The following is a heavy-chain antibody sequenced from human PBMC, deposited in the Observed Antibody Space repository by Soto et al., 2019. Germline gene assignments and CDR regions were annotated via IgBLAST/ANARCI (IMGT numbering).Heavy chain of an antibody. D-gene: IGHD6-13*01. Sequence: EVQLVESGGGLVQPGRSLRLSCAASGFTFDDYAMHWARQAPGKGLEWVSGISWNSGSIGYADSVKGRFTISRDNAKNSLYLQMNSLRAEDTALYYCAKDWYSSSWGAFDIWGQGTMVTVSS. CDR2: ISWNSGSI. CDR1: GFTFDDYA. CDR3: AKDWYSSSWGAFDI. V-gene: IGHV3-9*01. J-gene: IGHJ3*02.